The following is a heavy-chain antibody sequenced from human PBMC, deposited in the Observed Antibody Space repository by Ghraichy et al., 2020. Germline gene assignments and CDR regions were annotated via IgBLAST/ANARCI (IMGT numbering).Heavy chain of an antibody. CDR1: GYTFTGYY. Sequence: ASVKVSCKASGYTFTGYYMHWVRQAPGQGLEWMGWINPSSGGTNYPQQFQGRVTMTRDTSISSAYMELSRLRSDDTAVYYCARAHAHPVAGHYYLDYWGQGTLVTVSS. CDR2: INPSSGGT. D-gene: IGHD6-19*01. V-gene: IGHV1-2*02. J-gene: IGHJ4*02. CDR3: ARAHAHPVAGHYYLDY.